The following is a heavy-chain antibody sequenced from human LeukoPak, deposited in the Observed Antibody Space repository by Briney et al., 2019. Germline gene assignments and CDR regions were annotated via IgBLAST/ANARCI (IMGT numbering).Heavy chain of an antibody. Sequence: ASVKVSCKASEYSFTAYYIHWVRQAPGQGLEWMGRINPTSGGADYAQKFQGRVTMTRDTSINTAYMELNRLRSDDTATYYCARDGFPDYWGQGTLVIVSS. CDR2: INPTSGGA. CDR1: EYSFTAYY. J-gene: IGHJ4*02. CDR3: ARDGFPDY. V-gene: IGHV1-2*06. D-gene: IGHD2-21*01.